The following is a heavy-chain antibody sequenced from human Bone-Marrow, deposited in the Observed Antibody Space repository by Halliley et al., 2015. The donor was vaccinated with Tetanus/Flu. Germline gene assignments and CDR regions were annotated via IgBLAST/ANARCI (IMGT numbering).Heavy chain of an antibody. Sequence: TLSLTCTVSGGFINNYYWTWTRQPPGKGLEWIGYIHYSGSTNYNPSLESRVTFSVDTSKNQFSLRLTSVTAADTAAYFCARVMDRVDAFDPWGQGTMVSVSS. CDR1: GGFINNYY. V-gene: IGHV4-59*01. CDR2: IHYSGST. J-gene: IGHJ3*01. CDR3: ARVMDRVDAFDP.